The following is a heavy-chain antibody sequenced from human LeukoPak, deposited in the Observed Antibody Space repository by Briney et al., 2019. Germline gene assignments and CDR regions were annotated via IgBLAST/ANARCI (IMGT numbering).Heavy chain of an antibody. Sequence: SSETLSLTCTVSGGSITSYYWSWLRQPAGKGLEWIGRFYSSGTTNYNPSLKSRVTMSIDTTQFSLKLSSVTAADTAVYFCACGVAAAGWLYFDYWGQGSLVTVSS. V-gene: IGHV4-4*07. CDR2: FYSSGTT. J-gene: IGHJ4*02. D-gene: IGHD6-13*01. CDR1: GGSITSYY. CDR3: ACGVAAAGWLYFDY.